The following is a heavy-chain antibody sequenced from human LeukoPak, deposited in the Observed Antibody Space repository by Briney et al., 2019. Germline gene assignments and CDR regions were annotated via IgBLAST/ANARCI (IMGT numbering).Heavy chain of an antibody. CDR2: ISSSGSTI. D-gene: IGHD1-26*01. V-gene: IGHV3-48*03. CDR1: GFTFSSYE. Sequence: GGSLRPSCAASGFTFSSYEMNWVRQAPGKGLEWVSYISSSGSTIYYADSVKGRFTISRDNAKNSLYLQMNSLRAEDTALYYCASGGIYYGAAFDFWGQGTLVTVSS. J-gene: IGHJ4*02. CDR3: ASGGIYYGAAFDF.